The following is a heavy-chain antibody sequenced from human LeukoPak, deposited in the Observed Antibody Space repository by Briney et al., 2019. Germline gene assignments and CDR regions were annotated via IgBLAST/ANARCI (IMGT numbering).Heavy chain of an antibody. CDR1: GFAFSHYA. Sequence: GGSLRLSCAASGFAFSHYAMYWVRQAPGKGLEWVAVTSYDGNKKFYADSVKGRFTISRDDSENTLYLQLNSLTVEDTAVYYCASGAPPDYWGQGALVTVSS. J-gene: IGHJ4*02. D-gene: IGHD4-17*01. V-gene: IGHV3-30-3*01. CDR2: TSYDGNKK. CDR3: ASGAPPDY.